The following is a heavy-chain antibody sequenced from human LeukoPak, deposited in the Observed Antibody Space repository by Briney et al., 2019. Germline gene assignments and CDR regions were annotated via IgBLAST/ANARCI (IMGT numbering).Heavy chain of an antibody. V-gene: IGHV3-21*01. CDR2: ISSSSSYI. CDR3: ARARTVGAKFDP. Sequence: GGSLRLSCAASGFTFSSYSMNWVRQAPGKGLEWVSSISSSSSYIYYADSVKGRFTISRDNAKNSLYLQMNSLRAEDTAVYYCARARTVGAKFDPWGQGTLVTVSS. J-gene: IGHJ5*02. D-gene: IGHD1-26*01. CDR1: GFTFSSYS.